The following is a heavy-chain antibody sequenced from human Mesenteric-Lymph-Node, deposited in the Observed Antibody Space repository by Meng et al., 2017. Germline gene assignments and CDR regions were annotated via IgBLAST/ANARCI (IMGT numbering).Heavy chain of an antibody. CDR1: GFTFNNYA. Sequence: GGSLRLSCAASGFTFNNYAMHWVRQAPGKGLEWVGRTRKKVNGYTTEYAASVKGRFTISRDDSKNSVYLQMNSLKTEDTAVYYCVRVCSSTGCYASWGQGTLVTVSS. J-gene: IGHJ5*02. D-gene: IGHD2-2*01. V-gene: IGHV3-72*01. CDR3: VRVCSSTGCYAS. CDR2: TRKKVNGYTT.